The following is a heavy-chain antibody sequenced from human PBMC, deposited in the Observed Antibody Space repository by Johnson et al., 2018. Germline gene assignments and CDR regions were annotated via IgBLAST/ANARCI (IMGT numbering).Heavy chain of an antibody. CDR2: ISYGGNT. V-gene: IGHV4-39*07. D-gene: IGHD2-2*01. Sequence: QVQLQESGPGLVKPSETVSLTCTVSGGSISSSSYYWGWIRQPPGEGLEWIGSISYGGNTYYTPSVKSRVTTPLDTSKNQFSLKLGSVTAADTAVYYCASSFCSSASCFGLNAFDIWGQGTMVTVSS. CDR3: ASSFCSSASCFGLNAFDI. J-gene: IGHJ3*02. CDR1: GGSISSSSYY.